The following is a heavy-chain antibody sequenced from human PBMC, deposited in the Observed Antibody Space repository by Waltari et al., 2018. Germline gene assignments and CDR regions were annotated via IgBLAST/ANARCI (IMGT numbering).Heavy chain of an antibody. V-gene: IGHV3-23*01. CDR1: GFTFSNYA. CDR2: LSDSGGST. CDR3: AKPSLDY. J-gene: IGHJ4*02. Sequence: EVHLLESGGGLVQPGGALRLSCVASGFTFSNYAMSWVRQAPGKGLEWVSTLSDSGGSTYYADSVKGRFTISRDDSKNTLYLQMNSLRAEDTAVYYCAKPSLDYWGQGTLVTVSS.